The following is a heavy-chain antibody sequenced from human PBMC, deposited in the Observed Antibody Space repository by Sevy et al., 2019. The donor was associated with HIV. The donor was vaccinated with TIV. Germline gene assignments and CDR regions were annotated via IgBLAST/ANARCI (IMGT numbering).Heavy chain of an antibody. Sequence: GGSLRLSCAASGFTFSSYAMHWVRQAPGKGLEWVAVISYDGSNKYYADSVKGRFTISRDNSKNTLYLQMNSLRAEDTAVYYCARDPRRGYSYGYFEYWGQGTLVTVSS. CDR1: GFTFSSYA. D-gene: IGHD5-18*01. CDR2: ISYDGSNK. V-gene: IGHV3-30-3*01. J-gene: IGHJ4*02. CDR3: ARDPRRGYSYGYFEY.